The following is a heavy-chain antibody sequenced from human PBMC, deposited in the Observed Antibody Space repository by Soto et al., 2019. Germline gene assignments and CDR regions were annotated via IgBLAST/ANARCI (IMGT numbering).Heavy chain of an antibody. D-gene: IGHD3-22*01. Sequence: PGGSLRLSCAASGFTFSSYGMHWVRQAPGKGLEWVAVISYDGSNKYYADSVKGRFTISRDNSKNTLYLQMNSLRAEDTAVYYCAKWDAPTYYDSSGYLDWWGQGTLVTVSS. CDR1: GFTFSSYG. J-gene: IGHJ4*02. CDR3: AKWDAPTYYDSSGYLDW. CDR2: ISYDGSNK. V-gene: IGHV3-30*18.